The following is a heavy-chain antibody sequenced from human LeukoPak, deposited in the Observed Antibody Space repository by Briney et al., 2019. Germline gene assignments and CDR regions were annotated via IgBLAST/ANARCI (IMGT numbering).Heavy chain of an antibody. CDR3: ARDDGYSFAFDI. V-gene: IGHV4-59*01. Sequence: PSETLSLTCTVSGGSISSYYWSWIRQPPGKGLEWIGYTYYSGSTNYNPSLKSRVTISVDTSKSQFSLKLSSVTAADMAVYYCARDDGYSFAFDIWGQGTMVTVSS. J-gene: IGHJ3*02. CDR2: TYYSGST. CDR1: GGSISSYY. D-gene: IGHD5-18*01.